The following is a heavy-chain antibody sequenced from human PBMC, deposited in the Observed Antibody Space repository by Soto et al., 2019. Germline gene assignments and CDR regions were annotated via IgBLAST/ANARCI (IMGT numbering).Heavy chain of an antibody. V-gene: IGHV6-1*01. D-gene: IGHD6-13*01. CDR3: ARDLGIAAAGTLYYFDY. CDR1: GDSVSSNSAA. Sequence: SQTLSLTCVISGDSVSSNSAAWNWIRQSPSRGLEWLGRTYYRSKWYNDYAVSVKSRITINPDTSKNQFSLQLNSVTPEDTAVYYCARDLGIAAAGTLYYFDYWGQGTLVTVSS. J-gene: IGHJ4*02. CDR2: TYYRSKWYN.